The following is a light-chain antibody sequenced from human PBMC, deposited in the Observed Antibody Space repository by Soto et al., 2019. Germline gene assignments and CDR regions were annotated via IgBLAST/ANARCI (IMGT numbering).Light chain of an antibody. CDR3: QHYNSYSEA. CDR1: QSFNSIY. V-gene: IGKV3-20*01. Sequence: EIVLTQSPGSLSLSPGEIATLSCRASQSFNSIYLAWYQQKPGQAPRLLIYGASSRATGIPDRFSGSGSGTEFTLTISSLQSEDFAVYYCQHYNSYSEAFGQGTKVDIK. CDR2: GAS. J-gene: IGKJ1*01.